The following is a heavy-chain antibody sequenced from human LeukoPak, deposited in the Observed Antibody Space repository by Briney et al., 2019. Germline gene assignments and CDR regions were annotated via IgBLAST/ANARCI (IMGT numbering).Heavy chain of an antibody. Sequence: PGGSLRLSCAASGFTVSTFAWYWVRQPPGKGLEWVAFMGTDETDIHYADSVRGRFIISRDNSRNTLSLDMSSLRVEDTAVYYCAKEPPGGWSIDLCGRGTLVSVSS. D-gene: IGHD3-16*01. CDR1: GFTVSTFA. CDR3: AKEPPGGWSIDL. CDR2: MGTDETDI. J-gene: IGHJ2*01. V-gene: IGHV3-30*02.